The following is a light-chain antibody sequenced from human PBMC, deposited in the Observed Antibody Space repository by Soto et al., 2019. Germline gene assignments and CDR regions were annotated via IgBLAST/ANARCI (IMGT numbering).Light chain of an antibody. CDR3: QQYNYWPKT. J-gene: IGKJ1*01. CDR1: QSVNNK. V-gene: IGKV3-15*01. Sequence: EILMTQSPATRSVSPGERATLSCRASQSVNNKLAWYQQRPGQAPRLLIYGASTRATDIPARFSGSGSGTEFTLTITSLQSEDFAVYYCQQYNYWPKTFGPGTKVDIK. CDR2: GAS.